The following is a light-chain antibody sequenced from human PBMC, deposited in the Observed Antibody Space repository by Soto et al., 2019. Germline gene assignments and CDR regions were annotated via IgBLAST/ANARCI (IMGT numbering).Light chain of an antibody. V-gene: IGKV3-20*01. CDR1: QSVSSSY. CDR3: QQYNNWPPWT. Sequence: EIVLTQSPCTLSLSPGERPTLSCRASQSVSSSYLAWYQQKPGQAPRLLIYGSSTRAPGTPDRFSGSGSGTDFTLTISRLEPEDSAVYYCQQYNNWPPWTFGQGTKVDIK. J-gene: IGKJ1*01. CDR2: GSS.